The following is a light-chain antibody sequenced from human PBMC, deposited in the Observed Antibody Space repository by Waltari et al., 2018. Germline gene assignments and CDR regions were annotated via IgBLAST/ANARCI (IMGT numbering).Light chain of an antibody. CDR3: QQYDSSPYA. Sequence: CQQKAGQTPGLLIHRASRGATGVPDRFSDGASGTRFTLTITRLEPEDFAVYYCQQYDSSPYAFGQGTRREI. V-gene: IGKV3-20*01. J-gene: IGKJ2*01. CDR2: RAS.